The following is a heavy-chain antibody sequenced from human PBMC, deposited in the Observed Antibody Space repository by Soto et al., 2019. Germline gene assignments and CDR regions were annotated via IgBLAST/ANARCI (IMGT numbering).Heavy chain of an antibody. J-gene: IGHJ4*02. CDR2: ILYDGSLQ. CDR1: GFAFSNYG. V-gene: IGHV3-30*03. CDR3: ARVREWELLNFDY. Sequence: PGGSLRLSCAASGFAFSNYGMFWVRQAPGKGLEWVAAILYDGSLQFYADSVKGRFTISRDNPKNTLYLQMNSLRAEDTAVYYCARVREWELLNFDYWGQGTLVTVSS. D-gene: IGHD1-26*01.